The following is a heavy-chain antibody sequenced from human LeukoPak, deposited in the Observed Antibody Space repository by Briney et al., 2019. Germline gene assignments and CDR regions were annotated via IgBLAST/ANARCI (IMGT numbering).Heavy chain of an antibody. Sequence: SETLSLTCTVSGGSISSYYWSWIRQPAGKGLEWIGRIYTSGSTNYNPSLKSRVTMSVDTSKNQFSLKLSSVTAAGTAVYYCARDRRITMVRGALGWFDPWGQGTLVTVSS. CDR1: GGSISSYY. J-gene: IGHJ5*02. V-gene: IGHV4-4*07. CDR2: IYTSGST. CDR3: ARDRRITMVRGALGWFDP. D-gene: IGHD3-10*01.